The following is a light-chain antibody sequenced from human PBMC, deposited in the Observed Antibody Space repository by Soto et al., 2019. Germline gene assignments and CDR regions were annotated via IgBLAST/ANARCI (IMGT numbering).Light chain of an antibody. J-gene: IGKJ4*01. CDR1: QSVSSS. Sequence: ESVLTQSPATLSLSPGERATLSCRASQSVSSSLAWYQQKPGQAPRLLIYDASNRATGIPARFGGSGSGTDFNLTISSLEPDDFAVYYGQQRSNWPLLTFGGGTRVDIK. CDR2: DAS. V-gene: IGKV3-11*01. CDR3: QQRSNWPLLT.